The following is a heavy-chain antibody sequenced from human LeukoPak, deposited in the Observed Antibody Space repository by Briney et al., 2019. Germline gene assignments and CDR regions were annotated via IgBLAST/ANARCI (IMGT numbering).Heavy chain of an antibody. CDR1: GFTFENYA. J-gene: IGHJ4*02. CDR2: ISWNGVII. Sequence: GGSLRLSCPASGFTFENYAMHGVRQAPGKGLEWVSGISWNGVIIGYADSVKGRFTVSRDNAKNSLYLQMNSLRNEDTALYYCAKAPAETYYALIDYWGQATLVTVSS. V-gene: IGHV3-9*01. D-gene: IGHD1-26*01. CDR3: AKAPAETYYALIDY.